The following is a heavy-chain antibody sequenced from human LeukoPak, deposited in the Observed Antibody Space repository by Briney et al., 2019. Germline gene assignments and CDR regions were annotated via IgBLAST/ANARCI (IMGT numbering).Heavy chain of an antibody. CDR1: GFTFSSYE. V-gene: IGHV3-48*03. Sequence: DPGGSLRLSCAASGFTFSSYEMNWVRQAPGEGLEWVSYISSSGSTIYYADSVKGRFTISRDNAKNTLYLQMNSLRAEDTAVYYCARAVPRGYSYGYNVPTDAFDIWGQGTMVTVSS. CDR3: ARAVPRGYSYGYNVPTDAFDI. D-gene: IGHD5-18*01. J-gene: IGHJ3*02. CDR2: ISSSGSTI.